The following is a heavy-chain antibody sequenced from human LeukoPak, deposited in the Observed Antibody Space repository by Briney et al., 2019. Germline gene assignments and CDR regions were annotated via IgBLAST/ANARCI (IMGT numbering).Heavy chain of an antibody. CDR1: GFAFSRYG. CDR2: ISHDGTNK. D-gene: IGHD2-2*01. V-gene: IGHV3-30*03. J-gene: IGHJ4*02. CDR3: ARGPGALDY. Sequence: GGSLRLSCAASGFAFSRYGMHWVRQAPGKGLEGVALISHDGTNKNHADSVKGRFTISRDNSNNTLYLQMSSLRPEDTAVYYRARGPGALDYWGQGALVTVSS.